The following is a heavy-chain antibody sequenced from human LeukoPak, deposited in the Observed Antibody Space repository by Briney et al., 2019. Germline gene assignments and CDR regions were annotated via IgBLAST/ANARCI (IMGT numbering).Heavy chain of an antibody. J-gene: IGHJ4*02. V-gene: IGHV3-48*02. CDR3: ATSALAVAGTDEFDY. CDR1: GFTFSTYS. D-gene: IGHD6-19*01. Sequence: SGGSLRLSCAASGFTFSTYSMNWVRQAPGKGLEWVSYISSSSSTIFYADSVKGRFTISRDNAKKSLYLQMNGLRDDDTAVYYCATSALAVAGTDEFDYWGQGTLVTVSS. CDR2: ISSSSSTI.